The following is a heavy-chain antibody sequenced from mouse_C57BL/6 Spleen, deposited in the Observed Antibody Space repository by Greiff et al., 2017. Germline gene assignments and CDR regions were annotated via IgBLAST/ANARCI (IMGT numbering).Heavy chain of an antibody. CDR3: ARWDYADGSAMDY. D-gene: IGHD2-4*01. V-gene: IGHV1-59*01. CDR1: GYTFTSYW. Sequence: QVQLQQPGAELVRPGTSVKMSCKASGYTFTSYWMHWVKQRPGQGLEWIGVIDPSDSYTNYNQKFKGKATMTVDTSSSTAYMQLSSLTSEDSAVYYCARWDYADGSAMDYWGQGTSVTVSS. J-gene: IGHJ4*01. CDR2: IDPSDSYT.